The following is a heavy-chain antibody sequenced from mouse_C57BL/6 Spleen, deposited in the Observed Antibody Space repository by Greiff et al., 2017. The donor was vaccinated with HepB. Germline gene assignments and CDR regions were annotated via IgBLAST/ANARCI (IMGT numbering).Heavy chain of an antibody. J-gene: IGHJ1*03. Sequence: VQLQQPGAELVKPGASVKLSCKASGYTFTSYWMQWVKQRPGQGLEWIGEIDPSDSYTNYNQKFKGKATLTVDTSSSTAYMQLSSLTSEDSAVYYCARCRGSSYWYFDVWGTGTTVTVSS. V-gene: IGHV1-50*01. CDR1: GYTFTSYW. D-gene: IGHD1-1*01. CDR2: IDPSDSYT. CDR3: ARCRGSSYWYFDV.